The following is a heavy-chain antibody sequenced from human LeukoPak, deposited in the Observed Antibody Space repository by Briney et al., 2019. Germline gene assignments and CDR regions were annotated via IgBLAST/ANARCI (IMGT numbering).Heavy chain of an antibody. V-gene: IGHV3-30*18. D-gene: IGHD3-10*01. CDR1: GFTFNTYG. CDR2: ISYDGSNK. J-gene: IGHJ4*02. Sequence: GRSLRLSCAASGFTFNTYGMYWVRQAPGKGLEWVAVISYDGSNKYYADSVKGRFTISRDNSENTLFLQMNSLRAEDTAVYYCAKGSSCYGSGPCDYWGQGTLVTVSS. CDR3: AKGSSCYGSGPCDY.